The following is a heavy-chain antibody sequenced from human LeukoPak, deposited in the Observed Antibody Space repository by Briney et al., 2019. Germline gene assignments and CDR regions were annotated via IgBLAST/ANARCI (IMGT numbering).Heavy chain of an antibody. J-gene: IGHJ6*03. Sequence: SETLSLTCTVSGGSISSYCWSWIRQPPGKGLEWIGYIFYSGSTNYNPSLKSRVTISVDTSKNQFSLKLSSVTTADTAVYYCARAFCPGYYSYMAVWGKGTTVTVSS. CDR3: ARAFCPGYYSYMAV. V-gene: IGHV4-59*01. CDR2: IFYSGST. CDR1: GGSISSYC. D-gene: IGHD3-3*02.